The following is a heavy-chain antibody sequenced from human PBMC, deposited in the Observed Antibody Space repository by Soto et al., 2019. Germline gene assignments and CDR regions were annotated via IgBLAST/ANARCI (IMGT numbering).Heavy chain of an antibody. Sequence: LRLSCAASGFSVGGNYMSWARLAPGKGLECVSLTYSGGNPYYADSVRGRFTLSRDNSENTLYLQMNSLRVEDTAVYFCARGPNSDTWGQGTLVTVSS. CDR2: TYSGGNP. V-gene: IGHV3-53*01. CDR3: ARGPNSDT. CDR1: GFSVGGNY. J-gene: IGHJ5*02.